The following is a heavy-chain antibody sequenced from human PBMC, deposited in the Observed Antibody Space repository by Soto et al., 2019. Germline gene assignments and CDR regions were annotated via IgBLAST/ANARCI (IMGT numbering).Heavy chain of an antibody. Sequence: QVQLVQSGAEVKKPGSSVKVSCKASGGTFSSYAISWVRQAPGQGLEWMGGILPIFGTANYAQKFQGRVTIXAXXSTSTAYMELSSLGSEDTAVYYCASVSSPYYGMDVWGQGTTVTVSS. CDR3: ASVSSPYYGMDV. J-gene: IGHJ6*02. D-gene: IGHD6-19*01. CDR2: ILPIFGTA. CDR1: GGTFSSYA. V-gene: IGHV1-69*12.